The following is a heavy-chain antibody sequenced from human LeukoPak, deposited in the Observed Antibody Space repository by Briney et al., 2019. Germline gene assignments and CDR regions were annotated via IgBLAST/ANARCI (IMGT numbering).Heavy chain of an antibody. CDR2: FDPEDGET. J-gene: IGHJ6*02. D-gene: IGHD6-19*01. Sequence: ASVKVSCKVSGYTLTELSMHWVRQAPGKGREWMGGFDPEDGETIYAQKFQGRVTMTEDTSTDTAYMELSSLRSEDTAVYYCATVAIAVAYYYYGMDVWGQGTTVTVSS. CDR3: ATVAIAVAYYYYGMDV. CDR1: GYTLTELS. V-gene: IGHV1-24*01.